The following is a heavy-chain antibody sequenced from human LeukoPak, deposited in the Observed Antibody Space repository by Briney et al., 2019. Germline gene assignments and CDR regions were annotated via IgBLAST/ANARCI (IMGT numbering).Heavy chain of an antibody. Sequence: PSQTLSLTCTVSGGSISSGSYYWSWIRQPAGKGLEWIGRIYTSGSTNYNPSLKSRVTISVDTSKNQFSLKLSSVTAADTAVYYCARLENYGDYFDAFDIWGQGTMVTVSS. CDR2: IYTSGST. D-gene: IGHD4-17*01. J-gene: IGHJ3*02. CDR3: ARLENYGDYFDAFDI. V-gene: IGHV4-61*02. CDR1: GGSISSGSYY.